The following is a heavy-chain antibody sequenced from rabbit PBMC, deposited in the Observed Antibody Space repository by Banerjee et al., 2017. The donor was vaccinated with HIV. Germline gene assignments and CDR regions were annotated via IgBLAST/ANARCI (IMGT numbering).Heavy chain of an antibody. D-gene: IGHD6-1*01. CDR2: ITYGGSA. CDR1: GFDFSSYG. CDR3: ARGFISNSGAYGL. J-gene: IGHJ6*01. V-gene: IGHV1S39*01. Sequence: QEQLVESGGGLVQPGGSLKLSCKASGFDFSSYGVSWVRQAPGKGLEWIGYITYGGSAYYASWVKGRFTISKTSSTTVTLQMTSLTAADTATYFCARGFISNSGAYGLWGPGTLVTVS.